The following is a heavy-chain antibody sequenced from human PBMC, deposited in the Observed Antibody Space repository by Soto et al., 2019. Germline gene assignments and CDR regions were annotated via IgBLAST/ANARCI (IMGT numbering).Heavy chain of an antibody. CDR2: IYHSGSI. CDR3: PRSVLLGGSGLPLIDY. Sequence: QVQLQESGPGLVKPSGTLSLTCAVSGGSISSSNWWGWVRQPPGEGLEWIGEIYHSGSINFNPSLKSRVTISVDKSKNQFSLKLSSVTAADTAVYYCPRSVLLGGSGLPLIDYWGQGTLVTVSS. V-gene: IGHV4-4*02. CDR1: GGSISSSNW. J-gene: IGHJ4*02. D-gene: IGHD3-10*01.